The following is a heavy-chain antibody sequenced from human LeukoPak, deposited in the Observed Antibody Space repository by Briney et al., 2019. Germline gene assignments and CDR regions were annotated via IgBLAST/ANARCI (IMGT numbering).Heavy chain of an antibody. CDR1: GYSFTGYY. V-gene: IGHV1-2*02. CDR3: ARGGSSGWYVQNYFDT. J-gene: IGHJ5*02. Sequence: AASVKVSCTASGYSFTGYYLHWVRQAPGQGLEWMGWINPNSGGTNYAQTFQGRVTMTRDTSISTAYMELSRLRPDDTAVYYCARGGSSGWYVQNYFDTWGQGTLVTVSS. CDR2: INPNSGGT. D-gene: IGHD6-19*01.